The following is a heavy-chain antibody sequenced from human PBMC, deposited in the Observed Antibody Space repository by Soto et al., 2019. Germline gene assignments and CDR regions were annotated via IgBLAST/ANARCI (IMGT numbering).Heavy chain of an antibody. CDR2: IYSGGNT. D-gene: IGHD2-2*01. CDR3: GSGPSTTWIDN. V-gene: IGHV4-39*01. Sequence: QLQVQESGPGQVKPSQTLSLTCTVSGGSITSHHYYWGWIRQPPGKGLEWIGSIYSGGNTYYNPSLRSQLTIFVDTAKNLISLKLSSVTAADSAIYYCGSGPSTTWIDNWGLGTQVSVSS. CDR1: GGSITSHHYY. J-gene: IGHJ4*02.